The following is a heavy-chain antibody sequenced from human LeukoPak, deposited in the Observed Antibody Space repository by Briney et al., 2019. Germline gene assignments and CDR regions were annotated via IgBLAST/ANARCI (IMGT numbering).Heavy chain of an antibody. CDR3: PKDTRFLDWISRFDY. J-gene: IGHJ4*02. D-gene: IGHD3/OR15-3a*01. CDR1: GFIFNRYA. V-gene: IGHV3-23*01. Sequence: GGSLRLSCTASGFIFNRYALSWVRQAPGKGLEWVSGVSGSSNKTYYADSVKGRFTISRDNSKNTLYLQMNSLRVEDTAVYYCPKDTRFLDWISRFDYWGQGALVTVSS. CDR2: VSGSSNKT.